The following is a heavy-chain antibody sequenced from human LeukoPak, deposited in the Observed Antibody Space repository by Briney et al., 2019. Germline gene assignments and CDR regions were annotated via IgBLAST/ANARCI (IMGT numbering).Heavy chain of an antibody. J-gene: IGHJ4*02. V-gene: IGHV3-64*01. Sequence: GGSLRLSCAASGFTFSNYAIHWVRQAPGKRPEYVSAISSDGANTYYANSVKGRFTISRDNAKNTLYLQMNSLRAEDTAAYYCAKGLDYWGQGTLVTVSS. CDR3: AKGLDY. CDR2: ISSDGANT. CDR1: GFTFSNYA.